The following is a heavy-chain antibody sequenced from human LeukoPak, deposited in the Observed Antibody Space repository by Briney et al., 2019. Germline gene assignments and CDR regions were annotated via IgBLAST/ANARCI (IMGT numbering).Heavy chain of an antibody. J-gene: IGHJ3*02. D-gene: IGHD3-10*01. CDR2: IYYSGSI. CDR3: ASPRGGAFDI. CDR1: GGSISSSGYY. V-gene: IGHV4-39*07. Sequence: SETLSLTCTVSGGSISSSGYYWGWIRQSPGKGLEWIGSIYYSGSIYYNPSLKSRVTISVDTSKNQFSLKLNSVTAADTAVYYCASPRGGAFDIWGQGTMVTVSS.